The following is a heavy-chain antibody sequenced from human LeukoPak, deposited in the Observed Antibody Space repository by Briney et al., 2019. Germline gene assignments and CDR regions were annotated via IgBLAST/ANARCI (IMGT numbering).Heavy chain of an antibody. CDR1: GFTFDDYA. V-gene: IGHV3-9*03. Sequence: GGSLRLSCAASGFTFDDYAMHWVRQAPGKGLEWVSGISWNSGSIGYADSVKDRFTISKDNAKNSLYLQMNSLRAEDMALYYCAKGLSSGWSETLDYWGQGTLVTVSS. D-gene: IGHD6-19*01. CDR3: AKGLSSGWSETLDY. CDR2: ISWNSGSI. J-gene: IGHJ4*02.